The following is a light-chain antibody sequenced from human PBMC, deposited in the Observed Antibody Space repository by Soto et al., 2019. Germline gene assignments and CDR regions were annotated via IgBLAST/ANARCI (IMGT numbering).Light chain of an antibody. J-gene: IGLJ3*02. CDR1: SPNIGAGYD. V-gene: IGLV1-40*01. CDR3: QSYDSSLSGWV. CDR2: DNS. Sequence: QAVVTQPPSVSGAPGQRVTISCTGSSPNIGAGYDVHWYQQVPGTAPKLLIYDNSNRPSGVPDRFSGSKSGTSASLAITGLQAEDEADYYCQSYDSSLSGWVFGGGTKLTVL.